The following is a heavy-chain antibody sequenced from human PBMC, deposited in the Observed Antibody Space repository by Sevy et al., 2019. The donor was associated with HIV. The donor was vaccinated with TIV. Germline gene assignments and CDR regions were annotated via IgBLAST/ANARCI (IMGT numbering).Heavy chain of an antibody. D-gene: IGHD3-3*01. J-gene: IGHJ5*02. CDR1: GFTFSSYA. V-gene: IGHV3-23*01. CDR3: AKDDRLRFSGRFDP. Sequence: GGSLRLSCAASGFTFSSYAMSWVRQAPGKGLEWVSAISGSGGSTYYADSVKGRFTISRDNSKNTLYLQMNSLRAEDTAVYYGAKDDRLRFSGRFDPWGQGTLVTVSS. CDR2: ISGSGGST.